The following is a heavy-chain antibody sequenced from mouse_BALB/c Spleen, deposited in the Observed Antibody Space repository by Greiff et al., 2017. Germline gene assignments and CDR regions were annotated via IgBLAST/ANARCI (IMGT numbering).Heavy chain of an antibody. CDR3: ARRPDGFWYFDV. V-gene: IGHV1-4*01. J-gene: IGHJ1*01. Sequence: VQLQQSGAELARPGASVKMSCKASGYTFTSYTMHWVKQRPGQGLEWIGYINPSSGYTNYNQKFKDKATLTADKSSSTAYMQLSSLTSEDSAVYYCARRPDGFWYFDVWGAGTTVTVSS. D-gene: IGHD2-3*01. CDR1: GYTFTSYT. CDR2: INPSSGYT.